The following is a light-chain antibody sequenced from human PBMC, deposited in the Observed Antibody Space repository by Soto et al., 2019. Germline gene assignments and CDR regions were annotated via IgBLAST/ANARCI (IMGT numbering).Light chain of an antibody. J-gene: IGKJ1*01. CDR3: QQSYSTPWT. V-gene: IGKV1-39*01. Sequence: DIQMTQSPSSLSASVGDRFTITCRASQSISTYLNWYQQKPGKAPKLLIYAASSLQSGVPSGFSGSGSGTDFTLTISSLQPEDFATYYCQQSYSTPWTFGQGTKVDIK. CDR1: QSISTY. CDR2: AAS.